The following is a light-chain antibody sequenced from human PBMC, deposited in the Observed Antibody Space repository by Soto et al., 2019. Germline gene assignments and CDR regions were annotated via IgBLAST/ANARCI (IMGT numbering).Light chain of an antibody. CDR3: QQYGSSPWT. CDR1: QSVRSNY. V-gene: IGKV3-20*01. CDR2: GVS. Sequence: EIVLTQSPGTLSLSPGERATLSCRASQSVRSNYLAWYQQKPGQAPRLLIYGVSSRASGIPERFSGSGSGTDFTLTISRLEPEDFAVYYCQQYGSSPWTFGQGTKVEIK. J-gene: IGKJ1*01.